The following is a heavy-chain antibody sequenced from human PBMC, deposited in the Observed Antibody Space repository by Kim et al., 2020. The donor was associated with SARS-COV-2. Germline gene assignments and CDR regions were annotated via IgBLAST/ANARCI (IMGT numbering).Heavy chain of an antibody. J-gene: IGHJ3*02. CDR2: IKQDGNQK. Sequence: GGSLRLSCAASGFTFSSYWMTWVRQAPGKGLXXVANIKQDGNQKYYVDSVKGRXXSSRDXAKNSLFLQMNSLRAEDTAVYYCARDGGXYSSXKGSFDIWGQGTMVTVSS. D-gene: IGHD6-19*01. CDR3: ARDGGXYSSXKGSFDI. V-gene: IGHV3-7*01. CDR1: GFTFSSYW.